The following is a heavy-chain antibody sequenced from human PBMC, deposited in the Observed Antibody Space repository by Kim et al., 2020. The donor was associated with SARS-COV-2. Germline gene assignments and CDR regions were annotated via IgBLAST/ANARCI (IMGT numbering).Heavy chain of an antibody. CDR2: ISAYNGNT. D-gene: IGHD3-22*01. CDR1: GYTFTSYG. Sequence: ASVKVSCKASGYTFTSYGISWVRQAPGQGLEWMGWISAYNGNTNYAQKLQGRVTMTTDTSTSTAYMELRSLRSDDTAVYYCARDPSHHYYDSSGLYGGFDPWGQGTLVTVSS. J-gene: IGHJ5*02. V-gene: IGHV1-18*01. CDR3: ARDPSHHYYDSSGLYGGFDP.